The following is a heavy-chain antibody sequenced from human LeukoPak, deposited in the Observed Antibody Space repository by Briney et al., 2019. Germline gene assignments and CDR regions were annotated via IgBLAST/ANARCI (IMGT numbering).Heavy chain of an antibody. CDR1: GFTFSSYD. CDR2: ISSSVSIT. J-gene: IGHJ6*04. V-gene: IGHV3-48*03. D-gene: IGHD3-10*02. CDR3: AELGITMIGGV. Sequence: GGSLRLSCAASGFTFSSYDMNWVRQAPGKGLEWVSYISSSVSITHYVDSVKGRFTISRDNAKNSLYLQMNSLRAEDTAVYYCAELGITMIGGVWGKGTTVTISS.